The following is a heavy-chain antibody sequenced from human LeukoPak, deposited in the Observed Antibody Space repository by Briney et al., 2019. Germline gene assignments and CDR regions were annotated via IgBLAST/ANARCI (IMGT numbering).Heavy chain of an antibody. V-gene: IGHV5-51*01. Sequence: LGESLKISCKGSGYSFTSYWIGWVRQMPGKGLEWMGIIYPGDSDTRYSPSFQGQVTISADKSISTAYLQWSSLKASDTAMYYCASHYRGWQLVRLYYFDYWGQGTLVTVSS. CDR1: GYSFTSYW. D-gene: IGHD6-6*01. CDR3: ASHYRGWQLVRLYYFDY. CDR2: IYPGDSDT. J-gene: IGHJ4*02.